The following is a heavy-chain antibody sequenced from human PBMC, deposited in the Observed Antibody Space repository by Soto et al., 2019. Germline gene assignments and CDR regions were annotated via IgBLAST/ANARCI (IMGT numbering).Heavy chain of an antibody. CDR2: ISYDGSNK. CDR1: GFTFSSYG. Sequence: QVQLVESGGGVVQPGRSLRLSCAASGFTFSSYGMHWVRQAPGKGLEWVAVISYDGSNKYYADSVKGRFTISRDNSKNTLYLQMNSLRAEDTAVYYCATHYYDSSGTHTSAAFDIWGQGTMVTVSS. V-gene: IGHV3-30*03. J-gene: IGHJ3*02. CDR3: ATHYYDSSGTHTSAAFDI. D-gene: IGHD3-22*01.